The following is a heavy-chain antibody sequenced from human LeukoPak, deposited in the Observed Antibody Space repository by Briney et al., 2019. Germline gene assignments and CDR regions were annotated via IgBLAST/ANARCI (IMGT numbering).Heavy chain of an antibody. V-gene: IGHV3-23*01. CDR2: ISGNGKTT. Sequence: GETLRLSCAASGFTFKTYGMSWVRQAPGKGLEWVSAISGNGKTTYYADSVKGRFTISRDDSKNTLSLQMNSLRVEDTAVYYCGRDLAWGAFDYWGQGTLVTVSS. CDR1: GFTFKTYG. D-gene: IGHD7-27*01. J-gene: IGHJ4*02. CDR3: GRDLAWGAFDY.